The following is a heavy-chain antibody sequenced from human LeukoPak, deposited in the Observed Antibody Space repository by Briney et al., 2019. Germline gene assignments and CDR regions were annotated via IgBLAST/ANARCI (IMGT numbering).Heavy chain of an antibody. CDR2: MNPNNGNT. J-gene: IGHJ6*03. CDR3: ARGPTYDLWSGDSYSYYYMDV. Sequence: ASVKVSCKASGDTFTNYDINWVRQATGQGLEWMGWMNPNNGNTGSAQKFQGRVMMTRDISISTAYMELCSLRSEDTAVYYCARGPTYDLWSGDSYSYYYMDVWGKGTTVTVSS. CDR1: GDTFTNYD. V-gene: IGHV1-8*01. D-gene: IGHD3-3*01.